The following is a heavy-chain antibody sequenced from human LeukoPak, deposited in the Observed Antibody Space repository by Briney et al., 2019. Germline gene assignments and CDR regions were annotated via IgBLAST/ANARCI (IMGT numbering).Heavy chain of an antibody. Sequence: PGGSLRLSCAASGFTVSSNYMSWVRQAPGKGLEWVSVIYSGGSTYYADSVKGRFTISRDNPKNTLYLQMNSLRAEDTAVYYCASLLTYSSGWSDYFDYWGQGTLVTVSS. CDR2: IYSGGST. J-gene: IGHJ4*02. V-gene: IGHV3-53*01. CDR1: GFTVSSNY. CDR3: ASLLTYSSGWSDYFDY. D-gene: IGHD6-19*01.